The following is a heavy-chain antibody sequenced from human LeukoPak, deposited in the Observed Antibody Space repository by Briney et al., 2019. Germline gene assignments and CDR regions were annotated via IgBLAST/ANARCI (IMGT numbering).Heavy chain of an antibody. CDR3: ARVGHYYDILTGYYRAPDAFDI. V-gene: IGHV5-51*06. J-gene: IGHJ3*02. CDR1: GYSFTSYW. Sequence: GESLKISWKGSGYSFTSYWNGWVRQVPGKGLEWMGIIYPCDSDTRYSPSFQGQVTISADKSISTAYLQWSSLKASDTAMYYCARVGHYYDILTGYYRAPDAFDIWGQGTMVTVSS. D-gene: IGHD3-9*01. CDR2: IYPCDSDT.